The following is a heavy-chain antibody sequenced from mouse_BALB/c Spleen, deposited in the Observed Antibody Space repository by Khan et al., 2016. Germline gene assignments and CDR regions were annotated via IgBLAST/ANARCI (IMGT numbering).Heavy chain of an antibody. V-gene: IGHV1-26*01. J-gene: IGHJ4*01. CDR2: VNPNNGGT. CDR3: LRDAMDY. Sequence: EVQLQESGPDLVKPGASVKISCKASGYSFTGYYIYWVKQSHGKSLEWIGRVNPNNGGTSYNQKFKGKAVLTIDKSSTTAYMELRSLTSEDSAVYYGLRDAMDYWGQGTSVTVSS. D-gene: IGHD1-1*01. CDR1: GYSFTGYY.